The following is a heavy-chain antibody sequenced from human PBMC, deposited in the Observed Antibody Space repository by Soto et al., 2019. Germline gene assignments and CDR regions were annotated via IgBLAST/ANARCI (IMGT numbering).Heavy chain of an antibody. CDR3: ARSMVRGVIPYYYYYGMDV. CDR1: GGSLIGYY. J-gene: IGHJ6*02. V-gene: IGHV4-34*01. D-gene: IGHD3-10*01. CDR2: INHSGST. Sequence: ETLSLTCAVYGGSLIGYYWSWIRQPPGKGLEWIGEINHSGSTDYNPSLKSRVTISVDTSKNQFSLKLSSVTAADTAVYYCARSMVRGVIPYYYYYGMDVWGQGTTVTVSS.